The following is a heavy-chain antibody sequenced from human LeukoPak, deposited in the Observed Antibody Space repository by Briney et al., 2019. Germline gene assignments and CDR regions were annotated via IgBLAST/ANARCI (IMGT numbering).Heavy chain of an antibody. CDR1: GFTFSSYW. CDR2: ISSDGSST. CDR3: ERGTSSYDSSGYRVYYFDY. V-gene: IGHV3-74*01. J-gene: IGHJ4*02. Sequence: WVSLRFNCSASGFTFSSYWMHWVRQAPGKGLIWVSRISSDGSSTSYADSVKGRLTISRDNDKNTLYLQMNSLRAKDTDVYYCERGTSSYDSSGYRVYYFDYWGQGTLVTVSS. D-gene: IGHD3-22*01.